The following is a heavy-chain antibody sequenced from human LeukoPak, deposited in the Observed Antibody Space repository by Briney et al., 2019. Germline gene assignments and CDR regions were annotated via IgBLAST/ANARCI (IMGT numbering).Heavy chain of an antibody. V-gene: IGHV4-34*01. CDR1: RGSFSGYY. Sequence: SETLSLTCAVYRGSFSGYYWSWIRQPPGKGLEWIGEINHSGSTNYNPSFKSRVTISVDTSKNQFSLRLSSVTAADTAVYYCAREGYSSSWYYFDYWGQGTLVTVSS. D-gene: IGHD6-13*01. CDR3: AREGYSSSWYYFDY. J-gene: IGHJ4*02. CDR2: INHSGST.